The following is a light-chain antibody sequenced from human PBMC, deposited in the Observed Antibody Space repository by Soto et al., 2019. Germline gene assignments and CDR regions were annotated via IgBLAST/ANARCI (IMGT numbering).Light chain of an antibody. CDR1: QSISSW. CDR3: QQYDSYSPGDMYT. Sequence: DIQMTQSPSTLLASEVDRVTITCRASQSISSWLAWFQQKPGKAPKLLIYKASSLESGVPSRFSGSGSGTEFTLTISSLQPDDFATYYCQQYDSYSPGDMYTFGQGTKLEIK. CDR2: KAS. V-gene: IGKV1-5*03. J-gene: IGKJ2*01.